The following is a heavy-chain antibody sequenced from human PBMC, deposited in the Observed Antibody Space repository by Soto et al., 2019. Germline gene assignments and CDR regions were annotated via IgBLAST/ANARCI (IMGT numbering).Heavy chain of an antibody. CDR3: ARVAVAAPRSWYFEL. D-gene: IGHD6-13*01. CDR2: IRGDGSST. J-gene: IGHJ2*01. Sequence: EVQLVESGGGLVQPGGSRRLSCAASGFTFRDYWMHWFRQAPGKGLVWVSRIRGDGSSTSHPDSVKGRLPISRDNAKDTLYLQMTILTVEDTAIYDGARVAVAAPRSWYFELWGRGTLVTVSS. CDR1: GFTFRDYW. V-gene: IGHV3-74*01.